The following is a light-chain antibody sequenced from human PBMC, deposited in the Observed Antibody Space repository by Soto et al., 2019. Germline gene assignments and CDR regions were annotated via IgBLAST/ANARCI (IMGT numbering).Light chain of an antibody. CDR2: DVS. Sequence: QSVLTQPASASGSPGQSITISCTGTSSDVGGYNYVSWYQHHPGKAPKLMIYDVSNRPSGVSNRFSGSKSGNTASLTISGLQPEDEADYYCCSYTTSNTRQIVFGTGTKVTLL. J-gene: IGLJ1*01. CDR1: SSDVGGYNY. CDR3: CSYTTSNTRQIV. V-gene: IGLV2-14*03.